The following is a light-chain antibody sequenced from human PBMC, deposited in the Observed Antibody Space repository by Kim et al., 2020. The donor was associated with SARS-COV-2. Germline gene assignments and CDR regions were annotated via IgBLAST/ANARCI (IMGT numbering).Light chain of an antibody. CDR2: QHT. CDR3: QAWDSSTAV. J-gene: IGLJ3*02. Sequence: SYEPTQPPSVSVSPGQTASITCSGSKLGNKYAYWYQKKPGQSPVLVIYQHTKRPSGISQRFSGSSSGNTATLTISRAQTMDEADYYCQAWDSSTAVFGGG. V-gene: IGLV3-1*01. CDR1: KLGNKY.